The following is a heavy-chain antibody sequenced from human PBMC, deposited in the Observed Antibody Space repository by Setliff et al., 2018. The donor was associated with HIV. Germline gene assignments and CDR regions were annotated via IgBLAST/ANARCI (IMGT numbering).Heavy chain of an antibody. CDR2: INAGNGIT. CDR3: ARDPWVRGVIMAPDY. Sequence: ASVKVSCKASGYTFTSYAMHWVRQAPGQRLEWMGWINAGNGITKYSQKFQGRVTITRDISASTAYMDLSSLTSEDTAVYYCARDPWVRGVIMAPDYWGQGTLVTVSS. J-gene: IGHJ4*02. V-gene: IGHV1-3*01. D-gene: IGHD3-10*01. CDR1: GYTFTSYA.